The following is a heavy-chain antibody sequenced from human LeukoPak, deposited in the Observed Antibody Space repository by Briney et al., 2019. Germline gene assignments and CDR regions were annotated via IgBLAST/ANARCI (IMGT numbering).Heavy chain of an antibody. J-gene: IGHJ5*02. V-gene: IGHV4-34*01. D-gene: IGHD3-16*01. CDR1: GASFSGYY. CDR2: INHSGST. Sequence: SETLSLTCAVYGASFSGYYWSWSCEPPVKGLGWVGEINHSGSTNYNPSLKSRVAISVDTSKNQFSLKLSSVTAADTAVYYCVRARIMITFGGVGWFDPWGQGTLVTVSS. CDR3: VRARIMITFGGVGWFDP.